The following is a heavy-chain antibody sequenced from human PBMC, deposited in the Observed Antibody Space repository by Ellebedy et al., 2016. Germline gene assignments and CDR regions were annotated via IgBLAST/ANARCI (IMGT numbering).Heavy chain of an antibody. CDR3: ARDLFSGSYSGKY. V-gene: IGHV3-7*01. CDR1: GFNLKNFW. J-gene: IGHJ4*02. Sequence: GGSLRLSCAASGFNLKNFWMSWVRQAPGKGLEWVANINEDGSDKYYVDSVRGRFTISRDDAENSLHLQMDSLRAEDTAIYYCARDLFSGSYSGKYWGQGTLVTVSS. CDR2: INEDGSDK. D-gene: IGHD1-26*01.